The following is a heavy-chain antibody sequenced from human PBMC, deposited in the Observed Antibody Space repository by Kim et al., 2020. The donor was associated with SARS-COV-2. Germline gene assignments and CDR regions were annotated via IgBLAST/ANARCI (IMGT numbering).Heavy chain of an antibody. Sequence: GGSLRLSCAASGFTFSSFWMSWVRQAPGKGLEWVANIKEDGRERYYVDSVKGRFIISRDNAKNSLYLQMNRLRAGDTAVYFCARDFRDIVGVLNTWGQGTLVTVSS. CDR2: IKEDGRER. CDR3: ARDFRDIVGVLNT. J-gene: IGHJ5*02. D-gene: IGHD1-26*01. CDR1: GFTFSSFW. V-gene: IGHV3-7*01.